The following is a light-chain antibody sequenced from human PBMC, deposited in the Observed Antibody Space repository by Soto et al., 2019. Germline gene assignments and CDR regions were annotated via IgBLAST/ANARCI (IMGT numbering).Light chain of an antibody. Sequence: DIQMTQSPSTLSASVGDRVTITCRASQSISGSLAWYQQKPGKAPKLLIYEATNLNSGVPSRFSGSGSGTEYTRAISSLQPYDSASYYCQQYNGYWSFGQGTRVEI. CDR1: QSISGS. V-gene: IGKV1-5*03. J-gene: IGKJ1*01. CDR2: EAT. CDR3: QQYNGYWS.